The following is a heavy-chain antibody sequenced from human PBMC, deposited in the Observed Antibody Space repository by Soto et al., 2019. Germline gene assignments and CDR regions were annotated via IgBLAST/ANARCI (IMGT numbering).Heavy chain of an antibody. CDR2: INHSGST. CDR1: GGSFSGYY. D-gene: IGHD3-3*01. Sequence: PSETLSLTCAVYGGSFSGYYWTWIRQPPGTGLEWIGEINHSGSTNYNPSLRSRVTISVDTSKNQFSLQLSSVTAADTAVYYCARGRYYYFFDYWGQGALVTVSS. CDR3: ARGRYYYFFDY. J-gene: IGHJ4*02. V-gene: IGHV4-34*01.